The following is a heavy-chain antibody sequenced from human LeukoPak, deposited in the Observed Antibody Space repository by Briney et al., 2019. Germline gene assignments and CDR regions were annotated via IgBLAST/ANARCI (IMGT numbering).Heavy chain of an antibody. Sequence: SETLSLTCTVSGYSISSGYYWGWIRQPPGKGLEWTGSIDHSGSTYYNPSLKSRITISVDTSKNQFSLKLSSVTAADTAVYYCARVSFDYGDLYFDYWGQGTLVTVSS. CDR2: IDHSGST. D-gene: IGHD4-17*01. CDR3: ARVSFDYGDLYFDY. J-gene: IGHJ4*02. V-gene: IGHV4-38-2*02. CDR1: GYSISSGYY.